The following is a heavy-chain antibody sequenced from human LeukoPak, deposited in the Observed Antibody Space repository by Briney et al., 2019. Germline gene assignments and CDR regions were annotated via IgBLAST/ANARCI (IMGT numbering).Heavy chain of an antibody. CDR1: GFTFSDYY. D-gene: IGHD4-23*01. CDR2: NSSSGSTI. Sequence: GGSLRLSCAASGFTFSDYYMSWIRQAPGKGLEWVSYNSSSGSTIYYADSVKGRFTISRDNAKNSLYLQMNSLRAEDTAVYYCARLLERWYSYYYYGMDVWGQGTTVTVSS. J-gene: IGHJ6*02. CDR3: ARLLERWYSYYYYGMDV. V-gene: IGHV3-11*01.